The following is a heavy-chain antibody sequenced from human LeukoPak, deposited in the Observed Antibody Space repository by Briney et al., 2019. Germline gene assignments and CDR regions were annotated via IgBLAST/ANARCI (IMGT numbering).Heavy chain of an antibody. Sequence: SETLSLTCAVYGGSFSGYYWSWIRQPPGKGLQWIGEINQSGTTNYNPSLKSQVTISVDTSKNQVSLKLNSVTAADTAVYYCARDRGTYYYDSSGYKYYFDYWGQGTLVTVSS. D-gene: IGHD3-22*01. J-gene: IGHJ4*02. CDR3: ARDRGTYYYDSSGYKYYFDY. V-gene: IGHV4-34*01. CDR1: GGSFSGYY. CDR2: INQSGTT.